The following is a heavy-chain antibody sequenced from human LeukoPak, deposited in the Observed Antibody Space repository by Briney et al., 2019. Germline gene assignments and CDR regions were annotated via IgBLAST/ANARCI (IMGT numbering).Heavy chain of an antibody. CDR2: ISSSGSTI. J-gene: IGHJ4*02. Sequence: GGSLRLSCAASGFTFSSYEMNWVRQAPGKGLEWVSYISSSGSTIYYADSVKGRFTISRDNAKNSLYLQMNSLRAEDTAVYYCAYSGYVGGGFDYWGQGTLVTVSS. D-gene: IGHD5-12*01. CDR3: AYSGYVGGGFDY. CDR1: GFTFSSYE. V-gene: IGHV3-48*03.